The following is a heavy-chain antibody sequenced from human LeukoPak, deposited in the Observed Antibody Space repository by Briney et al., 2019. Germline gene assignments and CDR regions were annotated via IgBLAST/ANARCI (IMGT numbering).Heavy chain of an antibody. J-gene: IGHJ6*03. Sequence: PSETLSLTCTVSGGSISSYYWSWIRQPPGKGLEWIGYIFYTGSTNYNPSLQSRVTILLDTSKNQFSLKLSSVSAADTAVYYCARRTVTTSGQDEYYMDVWGKGTTVTISS. D-gene: IGHD4-17*01. V-gene: IGHV4-59*01. CDR1: GGSISSYY. CDR2: IFYTGST. CDR3: ARRTVTTSGQDEYYMDV.